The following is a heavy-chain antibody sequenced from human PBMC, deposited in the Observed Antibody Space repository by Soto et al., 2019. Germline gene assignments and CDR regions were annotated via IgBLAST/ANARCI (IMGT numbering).Heavy chain of an antibody. CDR2: IYSGGST. J-gene: IGHJ2*01. Sequence: EVQLVESGGGLVQPGGSLRLSCAASGFTVSSNYMSWVRQAPGKGLEWVSVIYSGGSTYYANSVKGRFTISRHNSKNTLYLQMNSLRAEDTAVYYCARELLMAVAGGYFDLWGRGTLVTVSS. D-gene: IGHD6-19*01. CDR3: ARELLMAVAGGYFDL. CDR1: GFTVSSNY. V-gene: IGHV3-53*04.